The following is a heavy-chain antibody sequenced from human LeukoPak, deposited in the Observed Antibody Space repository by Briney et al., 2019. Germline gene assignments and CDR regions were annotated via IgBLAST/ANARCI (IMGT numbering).Heavy chain of an antibody. CDR1: GGSISSYY. CDR3: AREASDYAFSHY. J-gene: IGHJ4*02. D-gene: IGHD4-17*01. V-gene: IGHV4-59*12. Sequence: PSETLSLTCTVSGGSISSYYWSWIRQPPGKGLEWIGYIYNSGSTSYNPSLKSRVTMSVDTSKNQFSLKLSSVTAADTAVYYYAREASDYAFSHYWGQGILVTVSS. CDR2: IYNSGST.